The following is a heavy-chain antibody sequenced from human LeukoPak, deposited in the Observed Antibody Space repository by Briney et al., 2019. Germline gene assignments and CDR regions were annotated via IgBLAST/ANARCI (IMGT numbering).Heavy chain of an antibody. Sequence: GESLKISCKGFGYRFTNYWIGWVRQMPGKGFEWMGSIYPGDSDTRYSPSFQGQVTISADKSINTAYLQWSSLKASDTAMYYCVLAGSGSYYFDYWGQGILVTVSS. V-gene: IGHV5-51*01. CDR1: GYRFTNYW. CDR2: IYPGDSDT. J-gene: IGHJ4*02. D-gene: IGHD3-10*01. CDR3: VLAGSGSYYFDY.